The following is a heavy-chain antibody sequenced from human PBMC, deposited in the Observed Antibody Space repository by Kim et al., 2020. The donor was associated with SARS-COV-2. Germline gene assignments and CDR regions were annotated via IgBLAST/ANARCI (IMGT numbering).Heavy chain of an antibody. CDR1: GGSISSPNNY. CDR3: ARDRWLAYGSVSRHF. CDR2: IYYSGTT. Sequence: SETLSLTCTVSGGSISSPNNYWSWIRQSPGKGLEWIGYIYYSGTTNYNPSLQSRVTISLDTSNNQFSLNLASVTAADTALYYCARDRWLAYGSVSRHF. J-gene: IGHJ2*01. V-gene: IGHV4-61*01. D-gene: IGHD3-10*01.